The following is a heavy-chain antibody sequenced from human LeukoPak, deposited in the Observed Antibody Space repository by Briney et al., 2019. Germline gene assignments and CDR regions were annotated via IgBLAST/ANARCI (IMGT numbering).Heavy chain of an antibody. D-gene: IGHD2-21*01. CDR1: GFTVSSNY. J-gene: IGHJ4*02. V-gene: IGHV3-66*01. Sequence: PGGSLRLSCAASGFTVSSNYMSWVRQAPGKGLEWASAIYSGGSTYYADSVKGRFTISRDNSKNTLYLQMNSLRAEDTAVYYCARVQGVWPEYYFDYWGQGTLVTVSS. CDR2: IYSGGST. CDR3: ARVQGVWPEYYFDY.